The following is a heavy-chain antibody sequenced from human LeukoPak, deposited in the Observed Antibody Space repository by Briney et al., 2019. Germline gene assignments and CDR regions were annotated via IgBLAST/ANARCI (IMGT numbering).Heavy chain of an antibody. Sequence: PRGSLRLSCAASGFTFSSYAMSWVRQAPGKGLEWVSAISGSGGSTYYADSVKGRFTISRDNSKNTLYLQMSSLRAEDTAVYYCVRYGAGWYKDYWGQGTLVTVSS. V-gene: IGHV3-23*01. CDR3: VRYGAGWYKDY. CDR2: ISGSGGST. CDR1: GFTFSSYA. J-gene: IGHJ4*02. D-gene: IGHD6-19*01.